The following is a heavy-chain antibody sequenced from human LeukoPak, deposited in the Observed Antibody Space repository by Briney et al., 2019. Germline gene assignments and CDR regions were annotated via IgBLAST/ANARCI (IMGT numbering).Heavy chain of an antibody. CDR2: IYYSGST. Sequence: PSETLSLTCTVSGGSISSYYWSWIRQPPGKGLEWIGYIYYSGSTNYNPSLKSRVTISVDTSKNQFSLKLSSVTAADTAVYYCARATSSSHDYWGRGTLVTVSS. J-gene: IGHJ4*02. D-gene: IGHD6-13*01. CDR3: ARATSSSHDY. V-gene: IGHV4-59*01. CDR1: GGSISSYY.